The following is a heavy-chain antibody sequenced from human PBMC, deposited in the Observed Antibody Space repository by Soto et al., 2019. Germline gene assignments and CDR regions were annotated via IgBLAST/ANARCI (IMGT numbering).Heavy chain of an antibody. CDR3: ATALGRYFDWLSEKEELDV. J-gene: IGHJ6*02. V-gene: IGHV1-46*01. Sequence: ASVKVSCKASGYTFTSYYMHWVRQAPGQGLGWMGIINPSGGSTSYAQKFQGRVTMTRDTSTSTVYMELSSLRSEDTAVYYCATALGRYFDWLSEKEELDVWGQGTTVTVSS. CDR1: GYTFTSYY. D-gene: IGHD3-9*01. CDR2: INPSGGST.